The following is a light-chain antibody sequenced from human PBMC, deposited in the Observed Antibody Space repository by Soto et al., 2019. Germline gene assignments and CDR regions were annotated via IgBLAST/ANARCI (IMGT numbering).Light chain of an antibody. CDR3: QSYDNSLSASV. Sequence: QPVLTQPPSVSGAPGQRVTISCTGTSSNIGAHYDVHWYQQLPGTAPKLLIYANSHRPSGVPDRFSGSKSGPSASLAITGLQAEDEADYYCQSYDNSLSASVFGGGTKLTVL. V-gene: IGLV1-40*01. CDR1: SSNIGAHYD. CDR2: ANS. J-gene: IGLJ3*02.